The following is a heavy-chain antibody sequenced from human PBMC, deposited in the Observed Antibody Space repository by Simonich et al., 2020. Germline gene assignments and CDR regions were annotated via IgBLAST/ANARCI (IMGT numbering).Heavy chain of an antibody. D-gene: IGHD2-2*01. CDR3: AGGVYCSSTSCSTYYYYGMDV. CDR1: GFTFSSYS. CDR2: ISSSSSYI. V-gene: IGHV3-21*01. Sequence: EVQLVESGGGLVKPGGSLRLSCAASGFTFSSYSMNWVRQAPGKGLEWVSSISSSSSYIYYADSVKGRVTIARDNAKNSLFLQRNSLRAEDTAVYYCAGGVYCSSTSCSTYYYYGMDVWGQGTTVTVSS. J-gene: IGHJ6*02.